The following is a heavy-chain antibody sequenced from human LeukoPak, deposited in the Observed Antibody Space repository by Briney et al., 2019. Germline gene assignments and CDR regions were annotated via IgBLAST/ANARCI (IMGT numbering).Heavy chain of an antibody. CDR2: ITGSGGST. CDR3: AKGVTSRVAFDY. CDR1: GFTFSNYG. J-gene: IGHJ4*02. V-gene: IGHV3-23*01. D-gene: IGHD2-2*01. Sequence: GGSLRLSCAASGFTFSNYGLSWVRQAPGKGLEWVSGITGSGGSTYYADSVKGRFTISRDNSKDTLYLHMNSLRAEDTALYYCAKGVTSRVAFDYWGQGTVVTVSS.